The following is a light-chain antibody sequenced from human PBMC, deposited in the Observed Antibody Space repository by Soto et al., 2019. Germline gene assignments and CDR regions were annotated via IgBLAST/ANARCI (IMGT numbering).Light chain of an antibody. Sequence: DIQMTHSPSSLSASVGDRFTITCRASQSISSYLNWYQQKPGKAPKLLIYAASSLQSGVPSRFSGSGSGTEFTLTISSLQPEDFATYYCQQFNNYPLTFGGGTKVDIK. CDR2: AAS. J-gene: IGKJ4*01. CDR3: QQFNNYPLT. CDR1: QSISSY. V-gene: IGKV1-39*01.